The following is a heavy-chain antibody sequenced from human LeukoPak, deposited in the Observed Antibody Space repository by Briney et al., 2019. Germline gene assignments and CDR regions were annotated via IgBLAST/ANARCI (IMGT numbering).Heavy chain of an antibody. CDR3: AKDEVVVPVVD. CDR1: GFTFSSYS. J-gene: IGHJ4*02. CDR2: ISYDGSNK. D-gene: IGHD2-15*01. V-gene: IGHV3-30*18. Sequence: PGGSLRLSCAASGFTFSSYSMNWVRQAPGKGLEWVAVISYDGSNKYYADSVKGRFTISRDNSKNTLYLQMNSLRAEDTAVYYCAKDEVVVPVVDWGQGTLVTVSS.